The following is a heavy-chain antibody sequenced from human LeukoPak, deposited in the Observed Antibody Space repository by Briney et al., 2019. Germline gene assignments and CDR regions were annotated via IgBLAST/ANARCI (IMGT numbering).Heavy chain of an antibody. CDR1: GGSISSSNW. D-gene: IGHD3-9*01. CDR3: ARGMRYDILTGYRTAYYFDY. CDR2: IYHNGST. V-gene: IGHV4-4*02. Sequence: SETLSLTCAVSGGSISSSNWWSWVRQPPGKGLEWIGEIYHNGSTHYNPSLKSRVTISVDKSKNQFSLKLNSVTAADTAVYYCARGMRYDILTGYRTAYYFDYWGQGTLVTVSS. J-gene: IGHJ4*02.